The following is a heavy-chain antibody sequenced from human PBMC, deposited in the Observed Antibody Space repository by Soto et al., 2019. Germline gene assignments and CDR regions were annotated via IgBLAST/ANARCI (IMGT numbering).Heavy chain of an antibody. CDR3: AHIRDTYGAFDY. Sequence: QITLKESGPTLVKPTQTLTLTCTFSGFSLSTSGVGVGWIRQPPGKALEWLALIYWDDDKRYSPSLKSRLAITKDTSIHQVVLTITNMVPVDTATYYCAHIRDTYGAFDYWGQGTLVTVSS. D-gene: IGHD5-18*01. V-gene: IGHV2-5*02. CDR1: GFSLSTSGVG. CDR2: IYWDDDK. J-gene: IGHJ4*02.